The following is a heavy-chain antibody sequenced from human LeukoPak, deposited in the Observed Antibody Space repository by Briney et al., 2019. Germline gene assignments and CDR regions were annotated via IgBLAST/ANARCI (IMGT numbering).Heavy chain of an antibody. CDR1: GGSISSYY. V-gene: IGHV4-59*01. Sequence: SETLSLTCTVSGGSISSYYWSWIRQPPGKGLEWIGYIYYSGSTNYNPSLKSRVTISVDTSKNQFSLKLSSVTAADTAAYYCARVEVGGKPDIWGRGTMVTVSS. CDR3: ARVEVGGKPDI. D-gene: IGHD3-10*01. J-gene: IGHJ3*02. CDR2: IYYSGST.